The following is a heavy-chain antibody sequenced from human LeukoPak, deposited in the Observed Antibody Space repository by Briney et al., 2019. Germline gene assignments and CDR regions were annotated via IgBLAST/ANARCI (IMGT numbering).Heavy chain of an antibody. CDR2: IYYSGST. CDR3: AKGYGDYVIWFDP. J-gene: IGHJ5*02. V-gene: IGHV4-39*01. D-gene: IGHD4-17*01. CDR1: GGSISSSSYY. Sequence: SETLSLTCTVSGGSISSSSYYWGWIRQPPGKGLEWIGSIYYSGSTYYNPSLKSRVTISVHTSKNQFSLKLSSVTAADTAVCYCAKGYGDYVIWFDPWGQGTLVTVSS.